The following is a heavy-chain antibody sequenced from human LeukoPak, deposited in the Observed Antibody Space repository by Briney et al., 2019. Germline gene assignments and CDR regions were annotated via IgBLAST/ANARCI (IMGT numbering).Heavy chain of an antibody. Sequence: SETLSLTCSVSGGSISSYYWSWIRQPPGKGLEWIGYIYYSGSTNYNPSLKSRVTISVDTSKNQFSLKLSSVTAADTAVYYCARGRRYYDILTGYVGEYYFDYWGQGTLVTVSS. CDR2: IYYSGST. V-gene: IGHV4-59*01. CDR1: GGSISSYY. J-gene: IGHJ4*02. CDR3: ARGRRYYDILTGYVGEYYFDY. D-gene: IGHD3-9*01.